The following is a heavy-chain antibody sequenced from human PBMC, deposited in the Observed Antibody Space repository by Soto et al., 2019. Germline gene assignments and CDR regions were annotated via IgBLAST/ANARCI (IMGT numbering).Heavy chain of an antibody. V-gene: IGHV3-23*01. CDR1: GFTFSSYA. Sequence: GALRLSCAASGFTFSSYAMSWVRQAPGKGLEWVSAISGSGGSTYYADSVKGRFTISRDNSKTTLYLQMNSLRAEDTAVYYCVKDQGGITIFGVVIIYYGMDVWGQGTTVTVSS. CDR2: ISGSGGST. CDR3: VKDQGGITIFGVVIIYYGMDV. J-gene: IGHJ6*02. D-gene: IGHD3-3*01.